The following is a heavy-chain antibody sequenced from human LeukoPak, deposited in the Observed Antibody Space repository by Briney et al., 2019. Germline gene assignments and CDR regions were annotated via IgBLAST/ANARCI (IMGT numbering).Heavy chain of an antibody. D-gene: IGHD2-2*01. CDR2: INSDGSVT. V-gene: IGHV3-74*01. CDR1: GFTFNNHW. Sequence: GGSLRLSCAASGFTFNNHWMHWVRQAPGKGLVWVSHINSDGSVTTYADSVKGRFTISRDNAKNTLYLQMNSLRVEDTAVYYCARAVGVAAGLDYWGQGTLATVST. J-gene: IGHJ4*02. CDR3: ARAVGVAAGLDY.